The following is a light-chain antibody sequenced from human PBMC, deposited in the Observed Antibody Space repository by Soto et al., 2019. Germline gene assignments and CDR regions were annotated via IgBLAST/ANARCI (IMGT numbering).Light chain of an antibody. V-gene: IGLV2-11*01. Sequence: QSALTQPRSVSGSPGQSVNISCTGTSSDVGGYNYVSWYQHHPGKAPKLMIYGVSKRPSGVPDRFSGSKSGNTASLTISGLQAEDEADYYCCSYAGSYTGVFGGGTKLTVL. CDR3: CSYAGSYTGV. CDR2: GVS. CDR1: SSDVGGYNY. J-gene: IGLJ3*02.